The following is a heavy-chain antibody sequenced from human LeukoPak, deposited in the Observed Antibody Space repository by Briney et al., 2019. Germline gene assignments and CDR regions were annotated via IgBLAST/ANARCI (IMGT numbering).Heavy chain of an antibody. CDR2: ISSSSSTI. CDR1: GFTFSSYS. CDR3: ARVVGSGYAIYYYYMDV. V-gene: IGHV3-48*01. J-gene: IGHJ6*03. Sequence: SGGSLRLSCAASGFTFSSYSMNWVRKAPGKGLEWVSYISSSSSTIYYADSVKGRFTISRDNAKNSLYLQMNSLRAEDTAVYYCARVVGSGYAIYYYYMDVWGKGTTVTVSS. D-gene: IGHD5-12*01.